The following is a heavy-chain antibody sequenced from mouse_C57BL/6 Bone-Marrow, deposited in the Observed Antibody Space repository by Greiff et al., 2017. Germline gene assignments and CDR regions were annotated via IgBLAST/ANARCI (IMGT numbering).Heavy chain of an antibody. J-gene: IGHJ2*01. CDR2: IAPSDSYT. CDR3: AREEIYSYY. CDR1: GYTFPSYW. V-gene: IGHV1-69*01. D-gene: IGHD2-1*01. Sequence: QVKLQQPGAELVMPGASVKLSCKASGYTFPSYWMHWVKQRPGQGLEWIGEIAPSDSYTNDNQTFKGKSTLTVDKASSTAYIQLSSLTSEDSAVYYCAREEIYSYYWGQGTTLTVSS.